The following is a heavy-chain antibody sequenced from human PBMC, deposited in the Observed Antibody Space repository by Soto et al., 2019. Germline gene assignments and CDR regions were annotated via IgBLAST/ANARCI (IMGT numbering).Heavy chain of an antibody. CDR2: IKTKTDGGTT. V-gene: IGHV3-15*07. D-gene: IGHD2-8*01. Sequence: EVQLVESGGGLVKPGGSLRLSCAASGFTFNNAWMNWVRQAPGKGLEWVGLIKTKTDGGTTDYAAPVKGRFTISRDDSKDTLYLQMNSLEIEDTAVYYCTTAVFTSGRSEHWGQGTLVTVSS. J-gene: IGHJ4*01. CDR3: TTAVFTSGRSEH. CDR1: GFTFNNAW.